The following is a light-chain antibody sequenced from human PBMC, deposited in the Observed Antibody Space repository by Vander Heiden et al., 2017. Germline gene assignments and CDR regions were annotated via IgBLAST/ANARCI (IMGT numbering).Light chain of an antibody. CDR3: QQSYSTPQIT. V-gene: IGKV1-39*01. CDR1: QSISSY. CDR2: AAP. Sequence: DIQMTQSPSSLSASVGDRVTITCRASQSISSYLNWYQQKPGKAPKLLIYAAPSLQSGVPSRFSGSGSGTDFTLTISSLQPEDFATYYCQQSYSTPQITFGQETRLEIK. J-gene: IGKJ5*01.